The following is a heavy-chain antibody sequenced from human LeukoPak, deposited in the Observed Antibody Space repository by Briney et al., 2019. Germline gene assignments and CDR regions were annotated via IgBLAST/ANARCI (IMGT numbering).Heavy chain of an antibody. D-gene: IGHD3-22*01. CDR1: GFTFSEYG. V-gene: IGHV3-33*01. Sequence: VRSLRLSCAEPGFTFSEYGMQSVRQAPGKELQWVAVIWFAGSNKYNADSVKGRFTISRDNSKNTLYLQMSSLRGEDRAVYYCARESDSSFEGVPFDYGGQGTLVSVSS. J-gene: IGHJ4*02. CDR3: ARESDSSFEGVPFDY. CDR2: IWFAGSNK.